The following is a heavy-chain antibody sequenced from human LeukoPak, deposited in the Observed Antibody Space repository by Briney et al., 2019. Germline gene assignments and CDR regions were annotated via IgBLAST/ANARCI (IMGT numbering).Heavy chain of an antibody. CDR2: IYYSGST. V-gene: IGHV4-61*01. J-gene: IGHJ6*03. CDR3: ARAPGYSSSWYYYYYYMDV. CDR1: GYSISSGYY. Sequence: PSETLSLTCTVSGYSISSGYYWGWIRQPPGKGLEWIGYIYYSGSTNYNPSLKSRVTISVDTSKNQFSLKLSSVTAADTAVYYCARAPGYSSSWYYYYYYMDVWGKGTTVTISS. D-gene: IGHD6-13*01.